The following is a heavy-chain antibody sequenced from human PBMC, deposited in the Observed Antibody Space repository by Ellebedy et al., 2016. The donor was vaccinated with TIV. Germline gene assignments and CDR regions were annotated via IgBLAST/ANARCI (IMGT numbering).Heavy chain of an antibody. CDR3: AKGNAIPGPEPLDF. V-gene: IGHV3-66*01. CDR2: LYSGGTI. Sequence: GESLKISCAASGFTVSGNHMSWVRQAPGKGLEWVSTLYSGGTILYADSVKGRFTISRDNSKNTLYLQMNSLTVEDTAVYYCAKGNAIPGPEPLDFWGQGTLVTVSS. J-gene: IGHJ4*02. CDR1: GFTVSGNH. D-gene: IGHD1-14*01.